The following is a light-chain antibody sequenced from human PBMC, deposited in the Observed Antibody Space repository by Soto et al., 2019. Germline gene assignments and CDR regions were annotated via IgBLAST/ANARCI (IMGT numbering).Light chain of an antibody. V-gene: IGKV3-20*01. J-gene: IGKJ2*01. CDR2: ATS. CDR1: QSVSTTY. Sequence: EIVLTQSPGSLSLSPGEGATLSCRASQSVSTTYLGWYQLRPGQAPRLVIYATSSRSAGIPDRFRGSGSWPDFTLTISTLQPEDVGLSFFQYYCFSPPYTFGQGTKLYIK. CDR3: QYYCFSPPYT.